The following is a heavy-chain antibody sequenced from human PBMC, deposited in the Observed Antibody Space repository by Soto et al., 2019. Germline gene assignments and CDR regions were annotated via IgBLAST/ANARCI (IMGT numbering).Heavy chain of an antibody. CDR3: ARARITIFGVVPEEYYFDY. Sequence: QVQLVQSGAEVKKPGASVKVSCKASGYTFIDYYMHWVRQAPGQGLEWMGWINPNSGGTNYAQKFQGWFTMTRDTSISTAYMELSRLRSDDTAVFYCARARITIFGVVPEEYYFDYWGQGTLVTVSS. CDR2: INPNSGGT. J-gene: IGHJ4*02. D-gene: IGHD3-3*01. V-gene: IGHV1-2*04. CDR1: GYTFIDYY.